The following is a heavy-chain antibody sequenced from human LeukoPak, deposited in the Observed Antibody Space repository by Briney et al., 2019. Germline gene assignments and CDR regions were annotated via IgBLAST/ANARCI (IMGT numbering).Heavy chain of an antibody. D-gene: IGHD3-16*02. V-gene: IGHV3-48*03. CDR2: ISTSGTTI. J-gene: IGHJ4*02. Sequence: PGGSLRLSCAASGFTFSSYEMNWVRQAPGKGLEWVSYISTSGTTIYYADSVKGRFTFSRDNAKNSLYLQMNSLRAEDTAVYYCARAYTFGGVIVAFDYWGQGTLVTVSS. CDR1: GFTFSSYE. CDR3: ARAYTFGGVIVAFDY.